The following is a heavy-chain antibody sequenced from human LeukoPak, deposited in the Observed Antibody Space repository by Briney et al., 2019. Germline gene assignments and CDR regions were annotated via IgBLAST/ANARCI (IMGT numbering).Heavy chain of an antibody. J-gene: IGHJ4*02. CDR2: IYYSGST. CDR3: ARDRDGTAAASY. CDR1: GGSISSYY. D-gene: IGHD6-13*01. Sequence: PSETLSLTCTVSGGSISSYYWSWIRQPPGKGLEWIGYIYYSGSTYYNPSLKSRVTISVDTSKNQFSLKLSSVTAADTAVYYCARDRDGTAAASYWGQGTLVTVSS. V-gene: IGHV4-30-4*01.